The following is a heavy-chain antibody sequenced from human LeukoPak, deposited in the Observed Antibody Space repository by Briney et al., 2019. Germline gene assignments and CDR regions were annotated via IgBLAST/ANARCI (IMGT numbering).Heavy chain of an antibody. D-gene: IGHD4-17*01. Sequence: GGSLRLSCAASGFTFSSYSVHWVRQAPGKGLEWVSSISSSSYIYYADSVKGRFTISRDNAKNSLYLQMNSLRAEDTAVYYCARDYYGDYVGYYMDVWGKGTTVTISS. J-gene: IGHJ6*03. CDR1: GFTFSSYS. V-gene: IGHV3-21*01. CDR3: ARDYYGDYVGYYMDV. CDR2: ISSSSYI.